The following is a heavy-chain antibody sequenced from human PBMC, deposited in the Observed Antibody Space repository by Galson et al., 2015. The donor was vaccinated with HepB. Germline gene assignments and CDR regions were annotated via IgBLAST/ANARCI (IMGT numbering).Heavy chain of an antibody. CDR1: GFTFSSHA. Sequence: SLRLSCAASGFTFSSHAMSWVRQAPGKGLEWVSGISGSGGSTHYADSVKGRFTISRDNSKNTLYLQVNTLRAEDTAVYYCAKEFRGRITIFGLVFDAFDIWGQGTMVTVSS. D-gene: IGHD3-3*01. CDR3: AKEFRGRITIFGLVFDAFDI. V-gene: IGHV3-23*01. CDR2: ISGSGGST. J-gene: IGHJ3*02.